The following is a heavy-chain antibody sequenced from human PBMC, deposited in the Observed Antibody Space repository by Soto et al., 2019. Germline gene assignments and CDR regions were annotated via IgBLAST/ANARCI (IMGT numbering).Heavy chain of an antibody. CDR2: IYFNGNT. J-gene: IGHJ4*02. V-gene: IGHV4-39*01. Sequence: QLQLQESGPGLAKPSETLSLTCNVSGVSISDTSYYWGWIRQPPGKGLEWIGTIYFNGNTFYNPSVKSRLTISVDTSKNQISLRLTSVTAADTAVYYCARQGSYWGQGTLVAVSS. CDR3: ARQGSY. CDR1: GVSISDTSYY.